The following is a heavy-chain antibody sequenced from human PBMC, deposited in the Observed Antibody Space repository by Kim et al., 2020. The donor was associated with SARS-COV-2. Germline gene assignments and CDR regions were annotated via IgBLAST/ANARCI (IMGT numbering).Heavy chain of an antibody. Sequence: GGSLRLSCAASGFTFGRFWMHWVRQVPGKGLVWVSRTNEDGTITNQADSVKGRFTISRDNAANSLFLQMNSLRVEDTAVYFCVSDLAGREGRWGQGTLVT. CDR1: GFTFGRFW. V-gene: IGHV3-74*01. D-gene: IGHD6-19*01. CDR3: VSDLAGREGR. J-gene: IGHJ4*02. CDR2: TNEDGTIT.